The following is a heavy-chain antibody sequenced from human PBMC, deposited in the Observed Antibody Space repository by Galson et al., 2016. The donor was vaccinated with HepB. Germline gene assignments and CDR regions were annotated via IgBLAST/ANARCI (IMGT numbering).Heavy chain of an antibody. CDR2: IHRSGST. J-gene: IGHJ6*02. V-gene: IGHV4-34*01. D-gene: IGHD6-19*01. CDR3: ARPRSGPVGGNYYMDV. Sequence: ETLSLTCAVYGGSFSGYNWTWIRQPPGKGLEWIGEIHRSGSTNYNPSLKSRVTISVDTSKNQLSLSLRSVTAADTAVYYCARPRSGPVGGNYYMDVWGQGTTVTISS. CDR1: GGSFSGYN.